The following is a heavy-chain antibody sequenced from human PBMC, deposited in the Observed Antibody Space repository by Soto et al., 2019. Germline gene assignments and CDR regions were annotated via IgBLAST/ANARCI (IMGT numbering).Heavy chain of an antibody. CDR1: GGTFRSYA. CDR3: ARVINGDYYFDS. D-gene: IGHD4-17*01. CDR2: IIPIFHTP. Sequence: QVQLVQSGAEVKKPGSSVKVSCKASGGTFRSYAISWVRQAPGQGLEWMGGIIPIFHTPIYAQKFQGRVTITADESTTTAYMELSSVRSEDTAVFYGARVINGDYYFDSWGQGTLVTVSS. V-gene: IGHV1-69*12. J-gene: IGHJ4*02.